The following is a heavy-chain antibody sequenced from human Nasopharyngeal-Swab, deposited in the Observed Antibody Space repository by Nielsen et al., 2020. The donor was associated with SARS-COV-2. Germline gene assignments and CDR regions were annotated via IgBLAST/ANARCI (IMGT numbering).Heavy chain of an antibody. CDR3: VHLWLPGF. CDR2: IYHSGNP. CDR1: GYSISSGYY. Sequence: SETLSLTCTVSGYSISSGYYWGWIRQPPGKGLEWIASIYHSGNPYYNPSLKSRVTLSVDTSKNQFSLKLNSVTAADTALYFCVHLWLPGFWGQGTLVTVSS. J-gene: IGHJ4*02. D-gene: IGHD2-21*01. V-gene: IGHV4-38-2*02.